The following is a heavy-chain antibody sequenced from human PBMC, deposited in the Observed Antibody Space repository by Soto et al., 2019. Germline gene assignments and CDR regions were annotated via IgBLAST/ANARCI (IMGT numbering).Heavy chain of an antibody. Sequence: SETLSLTCTVSGGSISSSSYYWGWIRQPPGKGLEWIGSIYYSGSTYYNPSLKSRVTISVDTSKNQFSLKLSSVTAADTAVYYCARYRVGATSGLINDYWGQGTLVTFCS. CDR2: IYYSGST. CDR3: ARYRVGATSGLINDY. CDR1: GGSISSSSYY. J-gene: IGHJ4*02. V-gene: IGHV4-39*01. D-gene: IGHD1-26*01.